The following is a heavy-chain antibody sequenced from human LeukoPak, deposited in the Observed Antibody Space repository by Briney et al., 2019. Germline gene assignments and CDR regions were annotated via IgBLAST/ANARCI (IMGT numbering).Heavy chain of an antibody. CDR2: IKQDGSEK. CDR3: ARDLQGYSSGWYRGDY. V-gene: IGHV3-7*01. J-gene: IGHJ4*02. CDR1: GFTFRTYW. D-gene: IGHD6-19*01. Sequence: GGSLRLSCAASGFTFRTYWMSWVRQAPGKGLEWVAIIKQDGSEKYYVDSVKGRFTISRDNAKNSLYPQMNSLRAEDTAVYYCARDLQGYSSGWYRGDYWGQGTLVTVSS.